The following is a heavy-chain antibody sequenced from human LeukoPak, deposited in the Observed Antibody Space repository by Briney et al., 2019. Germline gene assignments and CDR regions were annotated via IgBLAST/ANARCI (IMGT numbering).Heavy chain of an antibody. Sequence: SETLSLTCAVYGGSFSGYYWSWIRQPPGKGLEWIGEINHSGSTNYNPSLKSRGTISVDTSKNQFSLKLSSVTAADTAVYYCARWGTVVVSRNNWFDPWGQGALVTVSS. V-gene: IGHV4-34*01. D-gene: IGHD2-2*01. CDR1: GGSFSGYY. J-gene: IGHJ5*02. CDR3: ARWGTVVVSRNNWFDP. CDR2: INHSGST.